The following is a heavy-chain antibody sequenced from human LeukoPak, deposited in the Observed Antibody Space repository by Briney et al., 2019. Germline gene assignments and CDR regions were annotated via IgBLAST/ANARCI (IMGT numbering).Heavy chain of an antibody. J-gene: IGHJ4*02. CDR1: GESFSGYY. D-gene: IGHD6-19*01. CDR3: ARGHSSGWRISTRPLDY. Sequence: SETLSLTCTVYGESFSGYYWSWIRQPPGKGLEWIGEINHSGSTNYNSSLKSRVTILLDTSKNQFSLNLSSVTAADTAVYYCARGHSSGWRISTRPLDYWGQGTLVTVSS. V-gene: IGHV4-34*01. CDR2: INHSGST.